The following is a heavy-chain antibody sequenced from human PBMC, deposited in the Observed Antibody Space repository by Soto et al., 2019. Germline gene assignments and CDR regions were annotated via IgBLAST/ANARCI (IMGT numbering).Heavy chain of an antibody. D-gene: IGHD2-2*01. CDR2: IIPIFGTA. V-gene: IGHV1-69*13. CDR3: ARDGVVVVPAARDYYYYGMDV. CDR1: GGTFSSYA. Sequence: SVKVSCKASGGTFSSYAISWVRQAPGQGLEWMGGIIPIFGTANYAQKFQGRVTITAGESTSTAYMELSSLRSEDTAVYYCARDGVVVVPAARDYYYYGMDVWGQGTTVTVSS. J-gene: IGHJ6*02.